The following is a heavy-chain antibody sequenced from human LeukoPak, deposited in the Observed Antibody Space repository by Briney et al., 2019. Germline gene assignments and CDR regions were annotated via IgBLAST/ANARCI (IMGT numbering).Heavy chain of an antibody. CDR1: RYTFTGYY. D-gene: IGHD3-22*01. CDR3: ARIGEYYDSSGYYYPEGYDY. J-gene: IGHJ4*02. V-gene: IGHV1-2*02. Sequence: VASVKVSCKTSRYTFTGYYMHWVRQAPGQGLEWMGWINPNSGGTNYAQKFQGRVTMTRDTSISTAYMELSRLRSDDTAVYYCARIGEYYDSSGYYYPEGYDYWGQGTLVTVSS. CDR2: INPNSGGT.